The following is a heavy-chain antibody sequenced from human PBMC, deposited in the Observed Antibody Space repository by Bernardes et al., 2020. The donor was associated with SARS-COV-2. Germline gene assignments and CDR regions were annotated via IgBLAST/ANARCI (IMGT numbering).Heavy chain of an antibody. J-gene: IGHJ3*02. Sequence: SETLSLTCDVSGYSIGSYNWWGWVRQPPGKGLEWMGYVYYTGTTHYNPSLKGRVTVSVDTSKNQYSLMLRSVTAVDTAMYYCYVRGRLRDGFDIWGQGTMVSVSS. CDR1: GYSIGSYNW. CDR3: YVRGRLRDGFDI. D-gene: IGHD1-26*01. CDR2: VYYTGTT. V-gene: IGHV4-28*01.